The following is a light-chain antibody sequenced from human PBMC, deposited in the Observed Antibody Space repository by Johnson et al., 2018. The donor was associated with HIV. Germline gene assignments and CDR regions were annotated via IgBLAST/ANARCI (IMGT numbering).Light chain of an antibody. CDR3: GAWDSSLNAYV. CDR1: SSNIGNNY. J-gene: IGLJ1*01. V-gene: IGLV1-51*02. Sequence: QSVLTQPPSVSAAPGQKVTISCSGSSSNIGNNYVSWYQQLPGTAPKLLIYEKNKRPSGTPDRFSGSKSGTSATLGITGLQTGDEGDYYCGAWDSSLNAYVFGAGTKVTVL. CDR2: EKN.